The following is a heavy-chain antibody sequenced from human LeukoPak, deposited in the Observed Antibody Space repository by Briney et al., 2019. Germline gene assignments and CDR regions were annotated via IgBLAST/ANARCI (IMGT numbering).Heavy chain of an antibody. Sequence: GGSLRLSCAASGFTFSSYAMHWVRQAPGKGLEWVSYISSSSSTIYYADSVKGRFTISRDNAKNSLYLQMNSLRAEDTAVYYCARDRVGAITMVRGVNRRFDYWGQGTLVTVSS. CDR3: ARDRVGAITMVRGVNRRFDY. V-gene: IGHV3-48*04. D-gene: IGHD3-10*01. J-gene: IGHJ4*02. CDR2: ISSSSSTI. CDR1: GFTFSSYA.